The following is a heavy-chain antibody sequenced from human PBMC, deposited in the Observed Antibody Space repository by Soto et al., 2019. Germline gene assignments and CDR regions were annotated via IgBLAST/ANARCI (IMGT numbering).Heavy chain of an antibody. Sequence: EVQLLECGGGLVQPGGSLRLSCAASGFTFSNYAMSWVRQAPGKGREWVSAISGSGGRKYYADPVKGRFTISRDNSKNTMYLQMSNVRAENTAGYYSAKNPWLPAATPSTFDSWGQGTLVTVSS. J-gene: IGHJ4*02. CDR2: ISGSGGRK. CDR3: AKNPWLPAATPSTFDS. CDR1: GFTFSNYA. V-gene: IGHV3-23*01. D-gene: IGHD2-2*01.